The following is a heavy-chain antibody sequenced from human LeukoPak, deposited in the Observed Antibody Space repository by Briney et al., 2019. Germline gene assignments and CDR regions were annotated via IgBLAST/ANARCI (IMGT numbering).Heavy chain of an antibody. CDR3: ARDYYDSSGYYYEYYFDY. CDR2: ISAYNGNT. V-gene: IGHV1-18*01. J-gene: IGHJ4*02. CDR1: GYTFTSYG. D-gene: IGHD3-22*01. Sequence: ASVKVSCKASGYTFTSYGISWVRQAPGQGLEWMGWISAYNGNTNYAQKLQGRVTMTTDTSTSTAYMELRSLRSDDTAVYYCARDYYDSSGYYYEYYFDYWGQGTLVTVSS.